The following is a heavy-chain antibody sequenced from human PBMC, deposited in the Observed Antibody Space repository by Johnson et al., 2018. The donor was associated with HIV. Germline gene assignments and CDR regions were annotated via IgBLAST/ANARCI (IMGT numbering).Heavy chain of an antibody. D-gene: IGHD3-3*01. V-gene: IGHV3-23*04. CDR3: SKDCSFFGVGLGSDAFDI. CDR2: ISGSGGST. CDR1: GFTFSSYA. Sequence: VQLVESGGGLVQPGGSLRLSCAASGFTFSSYAMSWVRQAPGKGLEWVSAISGSGGSTYYADSVKGRFTISRDNSKNTLYLQMNSLRAEDTAVYYCSKDCSFFGVGLGSDAFDIWGQGTMVTVSS. J-gene: IGHJ3*02.